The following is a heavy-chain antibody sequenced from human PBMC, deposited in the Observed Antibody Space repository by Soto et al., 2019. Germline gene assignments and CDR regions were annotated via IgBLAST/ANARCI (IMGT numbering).Heavy chain of an antibody. CDR2: IYNSGTT. Sequence: PSETLSLTCTVSGGSITGGCDYWSWIRQHPGKGLEWIGYIYNSGTTYYNPSLKSRVTISVDTSKNQFSLKLTSVTAADTAVYYCARDPAPWGQGTLVTVSS. J-gene: IGHJ5*02. CDR1: GGSITGGCDY. V-gene: IGHV4-31*03. CDR3: ARDPAP.